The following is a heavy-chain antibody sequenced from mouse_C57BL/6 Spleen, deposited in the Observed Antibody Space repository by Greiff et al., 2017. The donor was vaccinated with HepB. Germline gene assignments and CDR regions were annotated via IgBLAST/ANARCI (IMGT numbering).Heavy chain of an antibody. J-gene: IGHJ4*01. D-gene: IGHD1-1*01. CDR2: IDPSDSYT. CDR3: ARTHYYGSPLGAKEY. CDR1: GYTFTSYW. Sequence: QVQLQQPGAELVMPGASVKLSCKASGYTFTSYWMHWVKQRPGQGLEWIGEIDPSDSYTNYNQKFKGKATLTVDKSSSTAYMQLSSLTSEDSAVYYCARTHYYGSPLGAKEYWGQGTTVTVSS. V-gene: IGHV1-69*01.